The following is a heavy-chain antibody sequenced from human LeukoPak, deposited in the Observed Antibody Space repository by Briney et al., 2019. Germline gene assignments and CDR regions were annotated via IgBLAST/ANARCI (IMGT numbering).Heavy chain of an antibody. CDR3: ARVNYYDSSGYAFDY. CDR1: GFAFSSYT. CDR2: ISSSSIYR. D-gene: IGHD3-22*01. V-gene: IGHV3-21*04. J-gene: IGHJ4*02. Sequence: PGGSLRLSCATSGFAFSSYTMNWVRQAPGKGLEWVSSISSSSIYRYSADSVKGRFTISRDNAKNSLYLQMNSLRAEDTAVYYCARVNYYDSSGYAFDYWGQGTLVTVSS.